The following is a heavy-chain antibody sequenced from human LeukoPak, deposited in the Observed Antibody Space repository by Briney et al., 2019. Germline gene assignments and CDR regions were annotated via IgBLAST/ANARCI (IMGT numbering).Heavy chain of an antibody. CDR2: IFYSGSA. D-gene: IGHD3-9*01. CDR1: NASISSNTYY. CDR3: ARAGRILTEYDP. J-gene: IGHJ5*02. V-gene: IGHV4-39*07. Sequence: SETLSLTCTVSNASISSNTYYRAWIRQPPGKGLEWIGNIFYSGSAYYNPSLKSRVTISVDTSKNQFSLKLSSVTAADTAVYFCARAGRILTEYDPWGQGTLVIVSS.